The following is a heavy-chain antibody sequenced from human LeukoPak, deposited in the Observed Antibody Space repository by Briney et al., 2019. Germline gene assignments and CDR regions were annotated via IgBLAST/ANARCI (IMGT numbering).Heavy chain of an antibody. J-gene: IGHJ5*02. D-gene: IGHD3-22*01. CDR2: ISGSGGST. Sequence: PGGSLRPSCAASGFTFSSYAMSWVRQAPGKGLEWVSAISGSGGSTYYADSVKDRFTISRDNSKNTLYLQMNSLRAEDTAVYYCAKEYDSSGYNNWFDPWGQGTLVTVSS. CDR3: AKEYDSSGYNNWFDP. V-gene: IGHV3-23*01. CDR1: GFTFSSYA.